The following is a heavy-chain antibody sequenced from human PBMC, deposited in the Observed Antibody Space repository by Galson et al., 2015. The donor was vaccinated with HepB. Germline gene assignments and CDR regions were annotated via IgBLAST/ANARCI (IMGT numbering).Heavy chain of an antibody. CDR2: ISAYNGNT. Sequence: SVKVSCKASGYTFTSYGISWVRQAPGQGLEWMGWISAYNGNTNYAQKLQGRVTMTTDTSTSTAYMELRSLRSDDTAVYYCARDGVARERNYYYYGMDVWGQGTTVTVSS. CDR1: GYTFTSYG. CDR3: ARDGVARERNYYYYGMDV. V-gene: IGHV1-18*01. J-gene: IGHJ6*02. D-gene: IGHD3-3*01.